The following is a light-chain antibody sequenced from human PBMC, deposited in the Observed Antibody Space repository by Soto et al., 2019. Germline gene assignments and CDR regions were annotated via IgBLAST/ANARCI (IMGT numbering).Light chain of an antibody. Sequence: DIQMTQSPSSLSASVVDRVTITCRASQVISNYLAWYQQKSGKDPKLLIYAASTLQSGVPSRFSGSGSGTDFTLTISSLQPEDVATYYCQKCNSAPLTFGGGTKVDIK. V-gene: IGKV1-27*01. J-gene: IGKJ4*01. CDR2: AAS. CDR1: QVISNY. CDR3: QKCNSAPLT.